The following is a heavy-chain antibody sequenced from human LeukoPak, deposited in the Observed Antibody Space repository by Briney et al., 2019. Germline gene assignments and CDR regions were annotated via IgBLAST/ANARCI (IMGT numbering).Heavy chain of an antibody. CDR1: GFTFSSYR. CDR2: ITFTSSTI. CDR3: ARDRLHYGEYEKTLDY. J-gene: IGHJ4*02. D-gene: IGHD4-17*01. V-gene: IGHV3-48*01. Sequence: GGSLRLSCAASGFTFSSYRMTWVRQAPGKGLEWVSYITFTSSTIHYADSVKGRFTISRENAKSSLYLQMNSLRADDTAVYYCARDRLHYGEYEKTLDYWGQGTLVTVSS.